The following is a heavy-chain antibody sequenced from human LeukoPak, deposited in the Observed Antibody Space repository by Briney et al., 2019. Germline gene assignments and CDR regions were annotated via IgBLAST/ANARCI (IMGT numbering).Heavy chain of an antibody. Sequence: GGSLRLSCEASGFSFSTSWMTWVRQAPGKGLEWVANIRADGGEIYYVDSVKGRFAISRDNAKKSLYLQMDSLRVEDTAVYYCARDGNDRNDFDYWGQGTLVTVSS. CDR3: ARDGNDRNDFDY. J-gene: IGHJ4*02. V-gene: IGHV3-7*01. CDR2: IRADGGEI. CDR1: GFSFSTSW. D-gene: IGHD1-1*01.